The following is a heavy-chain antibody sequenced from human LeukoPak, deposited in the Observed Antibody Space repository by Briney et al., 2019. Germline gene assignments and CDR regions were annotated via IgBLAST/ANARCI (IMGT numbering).Heavy chain of an antibody. CDR2: ISSSGST. V-gene: IGHV4-61*02. J-gene: IGHJ3*02. D-gene: IGHD3-22*01. CDR1: GDSISSGDYY. Sequence: SETLSLTCTVSGDSISSGDYYWSWIRQLAGKGLEWIGRISSSGSTNYNPSLKSRVTISVDTSKNQFSLKLSSVTAADTAVYFCARGPYSYDSSGAFDIWGQGTMVTVSS. CDR3: ARGPYSYDSSGAFDI.